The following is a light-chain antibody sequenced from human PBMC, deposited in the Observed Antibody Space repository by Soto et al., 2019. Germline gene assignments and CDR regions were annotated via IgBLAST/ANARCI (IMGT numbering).Light chain of an antibody. V-gene: IGKV3-15*01. J-gene: IGKJ1*01. Sequence: EIVMTQSPGTVSVFPGETVTLSCRASQSVSGYLDWFHQKPGQAPRLVLLRIFTRAIGVPARFSGSGSETEFTLNISGLQSEDSGVYYCLQHYSWPWTFGQGTKVAIK. CDR2: RIF. CDR1: QSVSGY. CDR3: LQHYSWPWT.